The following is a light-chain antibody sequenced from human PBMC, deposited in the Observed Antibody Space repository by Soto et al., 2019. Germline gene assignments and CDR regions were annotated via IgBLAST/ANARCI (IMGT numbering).Light chain of an antibody. J-gene: IGKJ3*01. V-gene: IGKV1-12*01. CDR3: QQANSFPLT. CDR2: SAS. Sequence: DIQMTRLPSSMSASVGDRVTITCRASQGISRWLAWYHQKPGKAPNLLIYSASTLHSGVPSRFSGSGSGTDFTLTISSLQPEDFGTYYCQQANSFPLTFGPGTKVDIK. CDR1: QGISRW.